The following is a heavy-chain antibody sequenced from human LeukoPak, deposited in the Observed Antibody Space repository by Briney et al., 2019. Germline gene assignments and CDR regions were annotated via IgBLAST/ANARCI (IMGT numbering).Heavy chain of an antibody. D-gene: IGHD1-26*01. CDR2: INPNSGGT. J-gene: IGHJ5*02. V-gene: IGHV1-2*06. CDR1: GYTFTCYY. Sequence: GASXXVXCKASGYTFTCYYMHWVRQAPGEGLEWMGRINPNSGGTNYAQKFQGRETMNRDRDISTAYMELRRLRSDDTAVYYCARDFEVGATMGPGDIWFDPWGQGTLVTVSS. CDR3: ARDFEVGATMGPGDIWFDP.